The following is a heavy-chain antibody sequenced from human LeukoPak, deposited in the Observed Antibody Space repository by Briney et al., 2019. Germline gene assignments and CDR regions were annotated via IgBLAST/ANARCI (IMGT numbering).Heavy chain of an antibody. V-gene: IGHV3-7*05. CDR2: IKPDGSEK. CDR1: GFTFSSYR. Sequence: GGSLRLSCATSGFTFSSYRMRWVRQAPGKGLEWVANIKPDGSEKYYVDSVKGRFTISRDNAKNSLYLQMNSLRAEDTAVYYCAREAYRDTSVDYWGQGTLVTVSS. J-gene: IGHJ4*02. CDR3: AREAYRDTSVDY. D-gene: IGHD5-18*01.